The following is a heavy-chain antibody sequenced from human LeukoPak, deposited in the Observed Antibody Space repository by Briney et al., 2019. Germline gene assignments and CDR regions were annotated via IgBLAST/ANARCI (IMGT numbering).Heavy chain of an antibody. V-gene: IGHV1-18*01. CDR3: AREGLGELTLDC. CDR2: ISTDNGDT. J-gene: IGHJ4*02. CDR1: GYTFTTYG. D-gene: IGHD3-16*01. Sequence: ASVKVSCKSSGYTFTTYGITWVRQAPGQRLEWMGWISTDNGDTNYAQKLQGRVTMTTDTSTSTAYMELRSLRSDDTAVYYCAREGLGELTLDCWGQGTLVTVSS.